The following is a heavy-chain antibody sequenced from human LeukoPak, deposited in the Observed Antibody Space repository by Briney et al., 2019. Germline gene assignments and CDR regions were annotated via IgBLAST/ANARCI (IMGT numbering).Heavy chain of an antibody. CDR2: ISDDGANE. CDR3: ASGRYCTSTTCPDY. V-gene: IGHV3-30*03. Sequence: GRSLRLSCVASGFTFSSYGMHWARQAPGKGLEWVAHISDDGANEYYADSVMGRFTISRDNSKNTLYLQMISLRAEDTAVYYCASGRYCTSTTCPDYWGQGTLVTVSS. D-gene: IGHD2-2*01. CDR1: GFTFSSYG. J-gene: IGHJ4*02.